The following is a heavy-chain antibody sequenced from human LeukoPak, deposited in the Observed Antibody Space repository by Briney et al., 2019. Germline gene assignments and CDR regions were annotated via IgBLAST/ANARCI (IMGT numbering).Heavy chain of an antibody. D-gene: IGHD3-10*02. CDR1: GGTFSPYY. CDR3: ARHLANVRWGVNPRWFDP. Sequence: SETLSLTCAVFGGTFSPYYWSWIRQAPGKGLEWIGEIDRNGNINFNPSLKSRVTISVDRSKNQVSLNLNSVTAADTGVYYCARHLANVRWGVNPRWFDPWGQGTLVTVSS. CDR2: IDRNGNI. V-gene: IGHV4-34*01. J-gene: IGHJ5*02.